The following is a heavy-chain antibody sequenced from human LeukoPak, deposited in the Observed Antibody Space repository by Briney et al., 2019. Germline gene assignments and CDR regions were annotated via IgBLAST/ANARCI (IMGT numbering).Heavy chain of an antibody. Sequence: PSETLSLTCAVYGGSFSGYYWSWIRQPPGKGLEWIGEINHSGSTNYNPSLKSRVTISVDTSKNQFSLKLSSVTAADTAVYYCARESRYYDSSGYYRQSRIYFGYWGQGTLVTVSS. CDR3: ARESRYYDSSGYYRQSRIYFGY. CDR2: INHSGST. J-gene: IGHJ4*02. D-gene: IGHD3-22*01. CDR1: GGSFSGYY. V-gene: IGHV4-34*01.